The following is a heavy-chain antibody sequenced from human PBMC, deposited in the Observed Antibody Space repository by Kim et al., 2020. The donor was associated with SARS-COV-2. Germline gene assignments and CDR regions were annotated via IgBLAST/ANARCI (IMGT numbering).Heavy chain of an antibody. Sequence: GGSLRLSCAASGFIFSNYGMHWVRQAPGKGLEWVAVIWYDGSKEYYADSVKGRFTISRDNAKNTMYLQMNSLRAEDTAVYYCARDRGGSSNYSDYWGPGT. D-gene: IGHD3-10*01. CDR3: ARDRGGSSNYSDY. CDR2: IWYDGSKE. CDR1: GFIFSNYG. J-gene: IGHJ4*02. V-gene: IGHV3-33*01.